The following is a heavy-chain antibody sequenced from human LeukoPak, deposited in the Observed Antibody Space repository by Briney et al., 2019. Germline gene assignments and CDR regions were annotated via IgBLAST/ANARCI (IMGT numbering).Heavy chain of an antibody. D-gene: IGHD2-2*01. CDR3: ARGVVVVPAALDY. Sequence: ASVKVSCKASGYTFTGYYMHWVRQAPGQGLGWMGWINPNSGGTNYAQKFQGRVTMTRDTSISTAYMELSRLRSDDTAVYYCARGVVVVPAALDYWGQGTLVTVSS. CDR2: INPNSGGT. CDR1: GYTFTGYY. J-gene: IGHJ4*02. V-gene: IGHV1-2*02.